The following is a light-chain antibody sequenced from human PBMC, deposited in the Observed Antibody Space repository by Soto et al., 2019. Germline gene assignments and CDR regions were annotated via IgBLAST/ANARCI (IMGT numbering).Light chain of an antibody. Sequence: EIVLTQSPGTLSLSPGEGATLSCRASQSVSSSLLAWFQQKPGQAPRLLIHDVSSRATGIPDRFSGSGSGRDITLSISRLEPEDFAVYYCHQYGSSPLTFGQGTKLEIK. CDR1: QSVSSSL. CDR3: HQYGSSPLT. J-gene: IGKJ2*01. CDR2: DVS. V-gene: IGKV3-20*01.